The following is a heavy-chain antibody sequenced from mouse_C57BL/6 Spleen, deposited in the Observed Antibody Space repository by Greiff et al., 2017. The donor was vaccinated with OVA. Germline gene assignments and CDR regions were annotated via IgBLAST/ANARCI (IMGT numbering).Heavy chain of an antibody. CDR3: ARGANWDGEGYFDY. J-gene: IGHJ2*01. D-gene: IGHD4-1*01. V-gene: IGHV1-82*01. Sequence: QVQLKQSGPELVKPGASVKISCKASGYAFSSSWMNWVKQRPGKGLEWIGRIYPGDGDTNYNGKFKGKATLTADKSSSTAYMQLSSLTSEDSAVYFCARGANWDGEGYFDYWGQGTTLTVSS. CDR2: IYPGDGDT. CDR1: GYAFSSSW.